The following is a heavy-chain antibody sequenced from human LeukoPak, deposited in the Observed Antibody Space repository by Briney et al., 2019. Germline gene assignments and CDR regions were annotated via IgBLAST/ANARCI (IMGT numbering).Heavy chain of an antibody. CDR3: ARDRKRWSSDVFDI. Sequence: PSETLSLTCTVSGGSISSSGHYWGWIRQPPGKGLEWIGSVYYSGNTYYNPSLKSRVTISVDTSKNQFSLKLSSVTAADTAVYYCARDRKRWSSDVFDIWGQGTMVTVS. CDR1: GGSISSSGHY. CDR2: VYYSGNT. V-gene: IGHV4-39*07. D-gene: IGHD4-23*01. J-gene: IGHJ3*02.